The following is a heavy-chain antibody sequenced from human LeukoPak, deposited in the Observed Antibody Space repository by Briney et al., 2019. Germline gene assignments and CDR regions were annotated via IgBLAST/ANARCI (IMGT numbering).Heavy chain of an antibody. J-gene: IGHJ4*02. D-gene: IGHD4-17*01. CDR3: AKGHDYGDPYYFDY. CDR2: ISGSGGST. Sequence: GGSLRLSCAASGLTFSSYGMSWVRQAPGKGLEWVSAISGSGGSTYYADSVKGRFTISRDNSKNTLYLQMNSLRAEDTAVYYCAKGHDYGDPYYFDYWGQGTLVTVSS. CDR1: GLTFSSYG. V-gene: IGHV3-23*01.